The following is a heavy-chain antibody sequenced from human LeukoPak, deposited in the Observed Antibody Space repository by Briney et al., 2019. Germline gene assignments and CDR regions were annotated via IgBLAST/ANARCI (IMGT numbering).Heavy chain of an antibody. CDR1: GFTFSDYY. V-gene: IGHV3-11*01. J-gene: IGHJ4*02. Sequence: GGSLRLSCAASGFTFSDYYMSWVRQAPGKGLEWVSYISSSGSTIYYADSVKGRFTISRDNARNSLYLQMNSLRAEDTAVYYCARDPYVVGISHYFDDWGQGTLVTVSS. D-gene: IGHD4-23*01. CDR2: ISSSGSTI. CDR3: ARDPYVVGISHYFDD.